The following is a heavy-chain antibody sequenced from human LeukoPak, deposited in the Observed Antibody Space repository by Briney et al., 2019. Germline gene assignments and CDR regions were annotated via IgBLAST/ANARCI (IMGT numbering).Heavy chain of an antibody. V-gene: IGHV3-23*01. Sequence: GGSLRLSCAASGFTFSSYGMHWVRQAPGKGLEWVSAISGSGDSTYYESTYYAVSVKGRFTISRDNSKNMLYLQMNSLRAEDTAVYYCAKDRGYYDSVGYGFDIWGQGTMVTVSS. CDR3: AKDRGYYDSVGYGFDI. CDR1: GFTFSSYG. D-gene: IGHD3-22*01. CDR2: ISGSGDSTYYEST. J-gene: IGHJ3*02.